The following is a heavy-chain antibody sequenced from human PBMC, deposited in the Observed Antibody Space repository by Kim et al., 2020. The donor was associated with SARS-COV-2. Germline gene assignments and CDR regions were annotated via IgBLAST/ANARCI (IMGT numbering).Heavy chain of an antibody. J-gene: IGHJ4*02. CDR3: TTVNMDVTMVRGVIITYRGYCIDY. CDR1: GFTFSNAW. D-gene: IGHD3-10*01. CDR2: IKSKTDGGTT. V-gene: IGHV3-15*01. Sequence: GGSLRLSCAASGFTFSNAWMSWVRQAPGKGLEWVGRIKSKTDGGTTDYAAPVNGRFTISRDDSKNTLYLQMNSLKTEDTAVYYCTTVNMDVTMVRGVIITYRGYCIDYWCQGTLVTVSS.